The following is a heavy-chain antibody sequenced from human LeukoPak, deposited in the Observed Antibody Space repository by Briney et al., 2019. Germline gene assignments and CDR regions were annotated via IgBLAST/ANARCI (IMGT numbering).Heavy chain of an antibody. CDR3: ARPHYDSSGYYYGYYFDY. J-gene: IGHJ4*02. V-gene: IGHV1-46*01. CDR1: GYTFTSYY. D-gene: IGHD3-22*01. Sequence: ASVKVSCKASGYTFTSYYMHWVRQAPGQGLEWMGIINPSGGGTSYAQKFQGRVTMTRDTSTSTVYMELSSLRSEDTAVYYCARPHYDSSGYYYGYYFDYWGRGTLVTVSS. CDR2: INPSGGGT.